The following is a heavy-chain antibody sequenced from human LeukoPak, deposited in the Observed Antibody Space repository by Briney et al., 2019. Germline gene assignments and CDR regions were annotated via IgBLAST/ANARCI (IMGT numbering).Heavy chain of an antibody. Sequence: GGSLRLSCVASGFTFSSYWMSWVRQTTGKGLECVAKIREDGSEKSYVDSVKGRFTISRDNSKNTLYLQMNSLRAEDTAVYYCARSDVGATNGGSSNDYWGQGTLVTVSS. V-gene: IGHV3-7*01. CDR2: IREDGSEK. CDR3: ARSDVGATNGGSSNDY. D-gene: IGHD1-26*01. CDR1: GFTFSSYW. J-gene: IGHJ4*02.